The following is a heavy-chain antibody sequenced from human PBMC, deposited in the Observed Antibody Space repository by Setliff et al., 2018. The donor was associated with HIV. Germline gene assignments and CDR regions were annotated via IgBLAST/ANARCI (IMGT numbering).Heavy chain of an antibody. V-gene: IGHV4-59*11. Sequence: SETLSLTCTVSGGSISSHCWSWIRQSPGKALEWIGYIYATGRPNYSPSLKSRVTMSLDTSKNQFSLELRSVTAADTALYYCAPRHHKYGFLWGQGTLVTVSS. J-gene: IGHJ4*02. D-gene: IGHD3-10*01. CDR2: IYATGRP. CDR1: GGSISSHC. CDR3: APRHHKYGFL.